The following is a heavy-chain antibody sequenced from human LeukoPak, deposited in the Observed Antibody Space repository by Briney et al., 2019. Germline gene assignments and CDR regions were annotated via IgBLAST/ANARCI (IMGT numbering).Heavy chain of an antibody. Sequence: GESLKISCKGSGYSFTSYWIGWVRQMPGKGLEWMGIIYPGDSDTRYSPSFQGQVTISADKSISTAYLQWSSLKASDTAMYYCARHRRPAGYCSSTSCYTFGAGYYGMDVWGQGTTVTVSS. CDR2: IYPGDSDT. J-gene: IGHJ6*02. CDR3: ARHRRPAGYCSSTSCYTFGAGYYGMDV. CDR1: GYSFTSYW. V-gene: IGHV5-51*01. D-gene: IGHD2-2*02.